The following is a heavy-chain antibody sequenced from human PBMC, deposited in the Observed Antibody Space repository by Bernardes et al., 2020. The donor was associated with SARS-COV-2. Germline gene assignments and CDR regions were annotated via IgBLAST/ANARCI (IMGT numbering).Heavy chain of an antibody. Sequence: GGSLRLSCAASGFTVSSNYMSWVRQAPGKGLEWVSLTYSGGSTTYADSVKGRFTISRDNSKNTLYLQMNSLRAEDTAVYYCARDVADAVDIWGQGTMVTVSS. V-gene: IGHV3-66*01. CDR3: ARDVADAVDI. CDR1: GFTVSSNY. J-gene: IGHJ3*02. CDR2: TYSGGST.